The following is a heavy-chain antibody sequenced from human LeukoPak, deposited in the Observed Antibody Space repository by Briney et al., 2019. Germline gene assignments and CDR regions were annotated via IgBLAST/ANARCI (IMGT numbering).Heavy chain of an antibody. CDR1: GYTFTGYY. CDR3: ARVTTTIFEYRAPRSSGRHAFDI. Sequence: GASVKVSCKASGYTFTGYYMHWVRQAPGQGLEWMGWINPNSGGTNYAQKFQGRVTMTRDTSISTAYMELSRLRSDDTAVYYCARVTTTIFEYRAPRSSGRHAFDIWGQGTMVTVSS. V-gene: IGHV1-2*02. D-gene: IGHD3-3*01. J-gene: IGHJ3*02. CDR2: INPNSGGT.